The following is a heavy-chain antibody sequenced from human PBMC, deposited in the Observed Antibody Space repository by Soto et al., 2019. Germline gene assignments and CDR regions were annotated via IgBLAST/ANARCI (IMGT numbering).Heavy chain of an antibody. V-gene: IGHV3-33*01. Sequence: AGSLRLSCATSGITFSIYGMHWLRQAPGKGLDWVAVIWHDGSEIYYADSVKGRFTISRDNSKNTLYLQMNSLRAEDTAVYYCEREKEYYDLSTRYYNSGVGYCGQGTLVTVSS. J-gene: IGHJ4*02. CDR3: EREKEYYDLSTRYYNSGVGY. CDR2: IWHDGSEI. D-gene: IGHD3-9*01. CDR1: GITFSIYG.